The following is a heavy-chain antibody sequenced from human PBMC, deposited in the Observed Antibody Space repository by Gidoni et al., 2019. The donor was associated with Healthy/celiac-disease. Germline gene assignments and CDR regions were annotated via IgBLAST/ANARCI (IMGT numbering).Heavy chain of an antibody. CDR2: INHSGRT. J-gene: IGHJ4*02. D-gene: IGHD2-15*01. CDR3: ARLGYCSGGSCFNYFDY. V-gene: IGHV4-34*01. Sequence: QVQLQQWGAGRWKLWETRPLTCVEQGGSVSGEYWSWIRQPPGKGLEWIGEINHSGRTHYNPSLKSRVTISVDTSKNQFSLKLSSVTAADTAVYYCARLGYCSGGSCFNYFDYWGQGTLVTVSS. CDR1: GGSVSGEY.